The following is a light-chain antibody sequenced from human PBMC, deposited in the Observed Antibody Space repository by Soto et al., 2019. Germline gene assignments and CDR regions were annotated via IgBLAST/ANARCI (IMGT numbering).Light chain of an antibody. V-gene: IGKV2-28*01. J-gene: IGKJ1*01. CDR2: LGS. Sequence: DIVMTQSPLSLPVTPGEPASISCRSSQSLLHSNGYNYLDWYLQKPGQSPQLLIYLGSNRASGVPDRFSGSGSGTDFILKISSVEAEDVATYYCQQYNSYSRTFGQGAKVDI. CDR1: QSLLHSNGYNY. CDR3: QQYNSYSRT.